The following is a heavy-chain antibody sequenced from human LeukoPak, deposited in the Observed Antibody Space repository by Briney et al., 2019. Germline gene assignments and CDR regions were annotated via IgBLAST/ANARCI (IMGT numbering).Heavy chain of an antibody. J-gene: IGHJ6*03. CDR2: INHSGST. Sequence: SGTLSLTCAVYGGSFSGYYWSWIRQPPGKGLEWIGEINHSGSTNYNPSLKSRVTISVDTSKNQFSLKLSSVTAADTAVYYCARHLRYYYYYMDVWGKGTTVTISS. CDR3: ARHLRYYYYYMDV. V-gene: IGHV4-34*01. CDR1: GGSFSGYY.